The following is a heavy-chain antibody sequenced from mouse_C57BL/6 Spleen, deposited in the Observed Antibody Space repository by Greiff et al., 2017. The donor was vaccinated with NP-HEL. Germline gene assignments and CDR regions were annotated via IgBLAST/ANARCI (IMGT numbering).Heavy chain of an antibody. V-gene: IGHV5-4*01. CDR2: LSAGGSYT. Sequence: EVMLVESGGGLVKPGGSLKLSCAASGFTFSSYAMSWVRQTPEKRLEWVATLSAGGSYTYYPDNVKGRFTISRDNAKNNLYLQMSHLKSEDTAMYYCARDPSWFAYWGQGTLVTVSA. CDR1: GFTFSSYA. J-gene: IGHJ3*01. CDR3: ARDPSWFAY.